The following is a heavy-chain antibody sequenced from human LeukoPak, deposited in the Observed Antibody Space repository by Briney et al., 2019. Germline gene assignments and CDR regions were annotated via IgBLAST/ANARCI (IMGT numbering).Heavy chain of an antibody. V-gene: IGHV4-4*07. CDR1: GGSISLYY. Sequence: SETLPLTCTVYGGSISLYYWSWIRQPAGKGLEWIGRIYTSGITNFNPSLKSRVTMSVDTSENQFSLKVSSVTAADTAVYYCARSHYESSGHYYFGLDVWGQGTAVTVSS. CDR2: IYTSGIT. J-gene: IGHJ6*02. CDR3: ARSHYESSGHYYFGLDV. D-gene: IGHD3-22*01.